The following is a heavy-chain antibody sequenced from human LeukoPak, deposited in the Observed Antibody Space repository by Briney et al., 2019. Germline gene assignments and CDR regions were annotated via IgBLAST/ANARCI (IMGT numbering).Heavy chain of an antibody. V-gene: IGHV3-74*01. CDR2: INTDGSST. J-gene: IGHJ4*02. Sequence: GGSLRLSCAASGFTFSSYLMRWVRQAPGKGLGWVPRINTDGSSTNYADSVKGRFTMSRDNAKNTLYLQMNSLRAEDTAVYSCAREITTNGGRYFDYWGQGTLVTVSS. D-gene: IGHD7-27*01. CDR3: AREITTNGGRYFDY. CDR1: GFTFSSYL.